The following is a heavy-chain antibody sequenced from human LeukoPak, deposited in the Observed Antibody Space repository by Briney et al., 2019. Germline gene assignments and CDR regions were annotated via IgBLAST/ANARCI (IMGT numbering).Heavy chain of an antibody. Sequence: PGGSLRLSCAASGFTFSSYAMSWVRQAPGKGLEWVSTINGGGVNTHYADSVKGRFTISRDNSKNTLYLQMNSLRAEDTAVYYCAKMKWLPYFDYWGQGTLVTVSS. D-gene: IGHD6-19*01. CDR1: GFTFSSYA. J-gene: IGHJ4*02. CDR2: INGGGVNT. V-gene: IGHV3-23*01. CDR3: AKMKWLPYFDY.